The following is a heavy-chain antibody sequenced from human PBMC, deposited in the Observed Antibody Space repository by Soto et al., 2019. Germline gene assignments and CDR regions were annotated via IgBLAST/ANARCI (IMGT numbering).Heavy chain of an antibody. CDR1: GGTVNSYA. CDR2: IIPIFGTA. Sequence: VKVSCKASGGTVNSYAITWVRQAPGQGLEWMGGIIPIFGTANYAQKFQDRVTITADESSNTVYMELSSLRSEDTAVYYCGRAAGHSGLAYFFDYWGQGTLVTVSS. J-gene: IGHJ4*02. D-gene: IGHD6-13*01. CDR3: GRAAGHSGLAYFFDY. V-gene: IGHV1-69*13.